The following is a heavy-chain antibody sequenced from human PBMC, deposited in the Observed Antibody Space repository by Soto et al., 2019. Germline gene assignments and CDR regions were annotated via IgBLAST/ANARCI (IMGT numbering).Heavy chain of an antibody. Sequence: LRLSCAASEFTFRDFYMSWIRQAPGRGLEWFSYISHTGGSTYYADSVKGRFTISRDNAKNSLYLQMNDLRAEDTAVYFCARDGRGNYHYDLWGQGTLVTVSS. CDR1: EFTFRDFY. D-gene: IGHD1-7*01. CDR3: ARDGRGNYHYDL. J-gene: IGHJ5*02. CDR2: ISHTGGST. V-gene: IGHV3-11*01.